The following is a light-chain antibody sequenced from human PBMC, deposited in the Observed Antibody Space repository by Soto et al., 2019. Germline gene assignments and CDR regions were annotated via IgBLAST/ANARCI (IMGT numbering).Light chain of an antibody. CDR2: LNSDGSH. V-gene: IGLV4-69*01. Sequence: QPVLTQSPSASASLVGSVKLTCTLSSGHSTYAIAWHQQQPEKGPRYLMKLNSDGSHSKGDGIPDRFSGSSSGAERYLTISSLQSEDEADYYCQTWGTGPLVFGGGTKLTVL. CDR1: SGHSTYA. J-gene: IGLJ2*01. CDR3: QTWGTGPLV.